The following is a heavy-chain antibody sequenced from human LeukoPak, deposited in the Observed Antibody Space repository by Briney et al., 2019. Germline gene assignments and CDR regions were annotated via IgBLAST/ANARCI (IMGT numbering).Heavy chain of an antibody. V-gene: IGHV6-1*01. D-gene: IGHD6-13*01. CDR2: TYYRSKWYN. CDR3: ARDSSSWYEFLYWFDP. J-gene: IGHJ5*02. CDR1: GDSVSSNSAA. Sequence: SQTLSLTCAISGDSVSSNSAAWNWIRQSPSRGLEWLGRTYYRSKWYNDYAVSVKSRITINPDTSKNRFSLQLNSVTPEDTAVYYCARDSSSWYEFLYWFDPWGQGTLVTVSS.